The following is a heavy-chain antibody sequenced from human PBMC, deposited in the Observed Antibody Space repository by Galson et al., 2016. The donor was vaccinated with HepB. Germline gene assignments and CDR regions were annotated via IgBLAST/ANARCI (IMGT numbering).Heavy chain of an antibody. D-gene: IGHD5-12*01. CDR3: VRDDIVAPGEATYYFDY. V-gene: IGHV3-48*03. CDR1: GFTFGNYE. J-gene: IGHJ4*02. Sequence: SLRLSCAASGFTFGNYEMNWVRQAPGKGLGWVSFISKSGTTVYYADSVKGRFTISSDNANNALYLHMDSLGVEDTAVYYCVRDDIVAPGEATYYFDYWGQGTLVTVSS. CDR2: ISKSGTTV.